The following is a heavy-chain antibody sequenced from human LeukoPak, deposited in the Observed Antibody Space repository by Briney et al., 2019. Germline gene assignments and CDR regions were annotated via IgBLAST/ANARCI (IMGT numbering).Heavy chain of an antibody. CDR1: GFTFSSYW. J-gene: IGHJ4*02. Sequence: GGPLRLSCAASGFTFSSYWMNWVRQAPGKGLEWVANIKPDGSDQYYVDSVKGRFTISRDNAKNSLYLQMNSLRAEDTAVYYCARENFQYWAQGTLVTVSS. CDR2: IKPDGSDQ. CDR3: ARENFQY. V-gene: IGHV3-7*04.